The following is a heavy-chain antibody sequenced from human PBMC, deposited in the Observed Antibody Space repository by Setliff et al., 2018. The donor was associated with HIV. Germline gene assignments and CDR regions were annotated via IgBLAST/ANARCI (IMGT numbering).Heavy chain of an antibody. CDR2: INRNTGNP. J-gene: IGHJ4*02. V-gene: IGHV7-4-1*02. D-gene: IGHD3-22*01. CDR3: ARGTTYDYDRSGSDFDY. Sequence: ASVKVSCKASGYTFTSYAMNWVRQAPGQGLEWMGWINRNTGNPTYAQGFPGRFVFSLDTSVSTAYLQISSLKAEDTAVYYCARGTTYDYDRSGSDFDYWGQGTLVTVSS. CDR1: GYTFTSYA.